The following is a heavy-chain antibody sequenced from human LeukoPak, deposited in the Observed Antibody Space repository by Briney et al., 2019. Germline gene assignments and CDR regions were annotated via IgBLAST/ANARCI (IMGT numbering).Heavy chain of an antibody. J-gene: IGHJ4*02. Sequence: GGSLRLSCAASGSTVSSNYMSWVRQAPGKGLEWVSVIYSGGSTYYADSVKGRFTISRDNSKNTLYLQMNSLRAEDTAVYYCARAGSYYNALKSDYFDYWGQGTLVTVSS. D-gene: IGHD3-10*01. CDR3: ARAGSYYNALKSDYFDY. CDR2: IYSGGST. CDR1: GSTVSSNY. V-gene: IGHV3-66*01.